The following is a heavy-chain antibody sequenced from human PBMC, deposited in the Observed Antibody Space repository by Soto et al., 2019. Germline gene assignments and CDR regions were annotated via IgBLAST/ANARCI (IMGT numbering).Heavy chain of an antibody. J-gene: IGHJ6*03. CDR3: ARSLQLLDYYYYMDV. D-gene: IGHD2-2*01. Sequence: QVQLVQSGAEVKKPGASVKVSCKASGYTFTGYYMHWVRQAPGQGLEWMGWFNPNSGGTNYAQKFQGWVTRTRDTSISTAYMQLSRLRSDDTAVYYCARSLQLLDYYYYMDVWGKGTTVTVSS. CDR1: GYTFTGYY. CDR2: FNPNSGGT. V-gene: IGHV1-2*04.